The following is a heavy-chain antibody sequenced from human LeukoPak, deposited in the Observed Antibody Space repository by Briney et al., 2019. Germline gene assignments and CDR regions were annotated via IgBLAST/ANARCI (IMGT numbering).Heavy chain of an antibody. J-gene: IGHJ4*02. V-gene: IGHV4-59*02. CDR2: IYYSGST. CDR1: GGSVSSYY. Sequence: PSETLSLTCTVSGGSVSSYYWSWIRQPPGKGLEWIGYIYYSGSTNYNPSLKSRVTISVDTSKNQFSLKLSSVTAADTAVYYCAREGGSYGSFDYWGQGTLVTVSS. CDR3: AREGGSYGSFDY. D-gene: IGHD1-26*01.